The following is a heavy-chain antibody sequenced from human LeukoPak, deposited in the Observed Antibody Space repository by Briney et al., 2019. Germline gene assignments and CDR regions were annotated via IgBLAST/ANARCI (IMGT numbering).Heavy chain of an antibody. J-gene: IGHJ5*02. CDR3: AREAVAGTVDP. CDR1: GGSISSGSYY. D-gene: IGHD6-19*01. Sequence: PSETPSLTCTVSGGSISSGSYYWSWIRQPAGKGLEWIGRIYTSGSTNYNPSLKSRVTISVDTSKNQFSLKLSSVTAADTAVYYCAREAVAGTVDPWGQGTLVTVSS. CDR2: IYTSGST. V-gene: IGHV4-61*02.